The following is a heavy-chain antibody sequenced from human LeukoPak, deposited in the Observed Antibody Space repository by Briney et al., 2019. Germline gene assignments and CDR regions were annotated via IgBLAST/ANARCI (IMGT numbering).Heavy chain of an antibody. J-gene: IGHJ4*02. CDR1: GFTFSSYA. CDR3: AKARSGYGLDN. CDR2: ISYSGGAT. V-gene: IGHV3-23*01. D-gene: IGHD3-22*01. Sequence: GGSLRLSCTASGFTFSSYAMSWVRQAPGKGLAWVSTISYSGGATYYADSVQGRFTISRDNSKNTLYLQMDSLRAEDTAIYYCAKARSGYGLDNWGQGTLVTVSS.